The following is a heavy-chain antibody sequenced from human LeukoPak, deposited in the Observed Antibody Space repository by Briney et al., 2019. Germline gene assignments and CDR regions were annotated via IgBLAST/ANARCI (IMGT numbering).Heavy chain of an antibody. D-gene: IGHD6-19*01. CDR3: PRSPIAVAGTDYYYYYMDV. J-gene: IGHJ6*03. CDR1: GFTFSSYE. Sequence: GGSLRLSCAASGFTFSSYEMNWVRQAPGKGLEWVSYISSSGSTIYYADSVKGRFTISRDNAKNSLYLQMNSLRAEDTAVYYCPRSPIAVAGTDYYYYYMDVWGKGTTVTVSS. V-gene: IGHV3-48*03. CDR2: ISSSGSTI.